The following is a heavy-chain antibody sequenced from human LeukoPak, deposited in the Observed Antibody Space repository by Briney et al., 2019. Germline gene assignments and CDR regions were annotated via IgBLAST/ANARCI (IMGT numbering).Heavy chain of an antibody. CDR2: IYHSGST. D-gene: IGHD5-12*01. Sequence: SETLSLTCTVSGGSISSDNYYWGWTRQPPGKGLVWIGSIYHSGSTYYNPSLKSRVTISVDTSKNQFSLKLSSVTAADTAVYYCATSGYDSQGYWGQGTLVTVSS. J-gene: IGHJ4*02. CDR1: GGSISSDNYY. V-gene: IGHV4-39*07. CDR3: ATSGYDSQGY.